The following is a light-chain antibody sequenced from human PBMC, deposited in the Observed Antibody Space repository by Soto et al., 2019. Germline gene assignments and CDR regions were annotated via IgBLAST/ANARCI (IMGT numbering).Light chain of an antibody. CDR2: NDS. J-gene: IGLJ2*01. CDR3: QAADSSGTYVV. CDR1: SLPNQY. V-gene: IGLV3-25*02. Sequence: SYELTQPPSVSGSPGQTARITCSGDSLPNQYAYWYQQKPGQAPVLVIYNDSERPSGIPERFSGSSSGTTVTLTISGVQSEDEADYYCQAADSSGTYVVFGGGTQLTVL.